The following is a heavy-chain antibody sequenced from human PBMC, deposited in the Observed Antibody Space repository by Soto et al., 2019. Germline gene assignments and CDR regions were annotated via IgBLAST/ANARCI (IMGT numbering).Heavy chain of an antibody. V-gene: IGHV1-18*01. CDR2: ISGYNGYT. D-gene: IGHD3-16*02. CDR1: GYTFSSYG. J-gene: IGHJ4*02. CDR3: ARDRRGYVWGSYRSYFDY. Sequence: ASVKVSCKASGYTFSSYGITWVRQAPGQGLEWMGWISGYNGYTNYAQKFQDRVTVTTDTSTTTAYLKLRSLTSDDTAVYYCARDRRGYVWGSYRSYFDYWGQGTLVTVSS.